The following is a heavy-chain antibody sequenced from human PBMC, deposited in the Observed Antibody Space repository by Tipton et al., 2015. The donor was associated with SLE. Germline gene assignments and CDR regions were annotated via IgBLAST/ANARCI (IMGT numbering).Heavy chain of an antibody. CDR2: INHSGRT. CDR3: ARGYKELSRQWLATVYMDV. V-gene: IGHV4-34*01. D-gene: IGHD6-19*01. CDR1: GGPFSGYF. Sequence: TLSLTCVVYGGPFSGYFWSWIRQPPGKGLEWIGEINHSGRTNYNPSLKSRVTISGDTSKNQFSLRLSSVTAADTAVYYCARGYKELSRQWLATVYMDVWGKGTTVTVS. J-gene: IGHJ6*03.